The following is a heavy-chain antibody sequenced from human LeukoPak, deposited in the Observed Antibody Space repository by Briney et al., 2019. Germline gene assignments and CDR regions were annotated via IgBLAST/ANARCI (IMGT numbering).Heavy chain of an antibody. D-gene: IGHD6-19*01. CDR2: IYSVGTT. Sequence: PGGSLRLSCAASGFTVSNTFMSWVRQAPGKGLEWVSVIYSVGTTYYADSVKGRFTISRDNSKNTLYLQMNSLRAEDTAVYYCARGSGWLDYWGQGTLVTASS. CDR1: GFTVSNTF. V-gene: IGHV3-53*01. J-gene: IGHJ4*02. CDR3: ARGSGWLDY.